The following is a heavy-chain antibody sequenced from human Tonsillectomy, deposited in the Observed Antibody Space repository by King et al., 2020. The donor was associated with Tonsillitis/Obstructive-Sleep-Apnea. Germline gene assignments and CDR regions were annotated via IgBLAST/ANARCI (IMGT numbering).Heavy chain of an antibody. CDR2: IYYSGST. CDR1: GGSISSSSYY. V-gene: IGHV4-39*01. Sequence: QLQESGPGLVKPSETLSLTCTVSGGSISSSSYYWGWIRQPPGKGLEWIGSIYYSGSTYYNPSLKSRVTISVDTSKNQFSLKLSSVTAADTAVYYCAREEIAVAGPLFDSWGQGTLVTVSS. D-gene: IGHD6-19*01. CDR3: AREEIAVAGPLFDS. J-gene: IGHJ4*02.